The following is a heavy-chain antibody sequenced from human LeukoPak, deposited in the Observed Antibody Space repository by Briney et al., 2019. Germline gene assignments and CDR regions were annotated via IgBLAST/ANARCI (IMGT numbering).Heavy chain of an antibody. J-gene: IGHJ5*02. CDR3: ATDLSGGDYYDYP. D-gene: IGHD3-22*01. V-gene: IGHV1-24*01. CDR2: FDSEDGET. CDR1: GYTLTELS. Sequence: GASVNVSCKVSGYTLTELSMHWVREAPGKGREGVGGFDSEDGETIYAQKFQGRVTMTEDTSTDTAYMELSSVRSADTAVYYCATDLSGGDYYDYPWGQGTLVTVSS.